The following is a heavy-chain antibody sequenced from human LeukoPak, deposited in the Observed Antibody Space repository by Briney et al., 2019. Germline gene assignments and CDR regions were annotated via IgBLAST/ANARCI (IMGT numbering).Heavy chain of an antibody. J-gene: IGHJ3*02. CDR1: GGSISSSSYY. Sequence: SSETLSLTCTVSGGSISSSSYYWGWIRQPPGKGLEWIGSIYYSGSTYYNPSLKSRVTISVDTSKNQFSLKLSSVTAADTAVYYCARDPLSHSSDVFDIWGQGTMVTVSS. D-gene: IGHD6-13*01. CDR2: IYYSGST. CDR3: ARDPLSHSSDVFDI. V-gene: IGHV4-39*07.